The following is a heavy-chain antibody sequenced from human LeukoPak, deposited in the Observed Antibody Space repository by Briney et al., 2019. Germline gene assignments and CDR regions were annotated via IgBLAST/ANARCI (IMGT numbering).Heavy chain of an antibody. CDR1: GFTFTSSA. Sequence: ASVKVSCKASGFTFTSSAMQWVRQARGQRLEWIGWIVVGSGNTNYAQKFQERVTITRDMSTSTAYMELSSLRSEDMAVYYCAAARYGSGSYSWGQGTLVTVSS. CDR3: AAARYGSGSYS. V-gene: IGHV1-58*02. J-gene: IGHJ4*02. CDR2: IVVGSGNT. D-gene: IGHD3-10*01.